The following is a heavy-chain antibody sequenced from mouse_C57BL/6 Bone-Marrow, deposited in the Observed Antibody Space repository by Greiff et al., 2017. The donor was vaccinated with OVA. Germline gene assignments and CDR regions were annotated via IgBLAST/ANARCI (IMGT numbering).Heavy chain of an antibody. J-gene: IGHJ1*03. CDR1: GYAFSSSW. V-gene: IGHV1-82*01. D-gene: IGHD1-1*01. Sequence: QVQLKESGPELVKPGASVKISCKASGYAFSSSWMNWVKQRPGKGLEWIGRIYPGDGDTNYNGKFKGKATLTADKSSSTAYMQLSSLTSEDSAVYFCARYYGSSYGTYWYFDVWGTGTTVTVSS. CDR2: IYPGDGDT. CDR3: ARYYGSSYGTYWYFDV.